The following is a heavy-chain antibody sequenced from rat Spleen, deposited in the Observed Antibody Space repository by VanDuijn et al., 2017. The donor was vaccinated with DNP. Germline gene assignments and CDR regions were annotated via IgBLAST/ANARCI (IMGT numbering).Heavy chain of an antibody. CDR1: GFTFSNYG. CDR2: INYDGSNT. Sequence: EVKLVESGGGLVQPGRSLKLSCAASGFTFSNYGMHWIRQAPTKGLEWVATINYDGSNTYYRDSVKGRFTISRDNAKSTLYLQMDSLRSEDTATYYCARHAYWGQGTLVTVSS. V-gene: IGHV5-29*01. J-gene: IGHJ3*01. CDR3: ARHAY.